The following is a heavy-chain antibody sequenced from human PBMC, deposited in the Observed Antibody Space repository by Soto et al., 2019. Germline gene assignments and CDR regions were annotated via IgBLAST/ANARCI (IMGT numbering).Heavy chain of an antibody. V-gene: IGHV4-39*01. CDR2: IYYTGST. CDR1: GGSISSSSYY. J-gene: IGHJ4*02. Sequence: QLQLQESGPGLVKPSETLSLTCTVSGGSISSSSYYWGWIRQPPGKGLEWIGNIYYTGSTHYNPSLKSRVTMSVDTSKNQFSLKLTSVTAADTAVYYCARELGSGSYIDYWGQCTLVTVSS. D-gene: IGHD3-10*01. CDR3: ARELGSGSYIDY.